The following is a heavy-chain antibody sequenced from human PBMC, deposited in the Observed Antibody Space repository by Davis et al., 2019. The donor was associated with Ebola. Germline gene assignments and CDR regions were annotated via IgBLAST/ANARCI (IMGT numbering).Heavy chain of an antibody. CDR2: IYPGDSDT. Sequence: GESLKISCKGSGYSFTGYWISWVRQMPGKGLEWMGIIYPGDSDTRYSPSFQGQVTISADKSISTAYLQWSSLKASDTAMYYCARRANYYDSSVDYWGQGTLVTVSS. CDR1: GYSFTGYW. J-gene: IGHJ4*02. D-gene: IGHD3-22*01. V-gene: IGHV5-51*01. CDR3: ARRANYYDSSVDY.